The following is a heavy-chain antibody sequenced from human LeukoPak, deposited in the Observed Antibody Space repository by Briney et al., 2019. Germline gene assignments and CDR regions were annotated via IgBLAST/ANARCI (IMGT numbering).Heavy chain of an antibody. D-gene: IGHD6-13*01. Sequence: SGTLSLTCAVSGGSISSSNWWSWVRQPPGKGLEWIGEIYHSGSTNYNPSLKSRVTISVDTSKNQFSLKLSSVTAADTAVYYCARRGSSSWYDYYYMDVWGKGTTVTISS. CDR1: GGSISSSNW. V-gene: IGHV4-4*02. CDR3: ARRGSSSWYDYYYMDV. CDR2: IYHSGST. J-gene: IGHJ6*03.